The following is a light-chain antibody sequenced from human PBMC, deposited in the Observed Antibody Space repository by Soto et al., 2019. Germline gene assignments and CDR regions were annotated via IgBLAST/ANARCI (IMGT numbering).Light chain of an antibody. CDR3: QQYSGYSLFT. Sequence: DIQMTQSPSTLSASVGDRVTITCRASQSISGWLALYQQRPGKAPKLLIYDASSLESGVPSRFSGSGSWTEFTLTIGGLQPDDFATYYCQQYSGYSLFTFGPGTIVDIK. CDR2: DAS. CDR1: QSISGW. V-gene: IGKV1-5*01. J-gene: IGKJ3*01.